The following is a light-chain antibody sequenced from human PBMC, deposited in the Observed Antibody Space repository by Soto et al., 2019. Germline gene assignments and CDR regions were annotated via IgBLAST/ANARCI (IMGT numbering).Light chain of an antibody. CDR3: QQYNSYSLT. CDR1: QSISSW. V-gene: IGKV1-5*03. Sequence: DIQMTQSPSTLSASVGDRVTMTCRASQSISSWLAWYQKKPGKAPKLLIYKASSLESGVPSRFSGSGSGTEFTLTISSLQPDDFATYYCQQYNSYSLTFGGGTKVEIK. J-gene: IGKJ4*01. CDR2: KAS.